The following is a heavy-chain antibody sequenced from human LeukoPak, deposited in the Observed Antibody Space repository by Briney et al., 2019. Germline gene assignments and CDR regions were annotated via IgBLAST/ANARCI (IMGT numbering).Heavy chain of an antibody. J-gene: IGHJ5*02. CDR1: GFTFSNYW. CDR3: AREISSWYRTEGRFDP. CDR2: IKQDGSEK. Sequence: PGGSLRLSCAASGFTFSNYWMSWVRQAPGKRLEWVANIKQDGSEKYYVDSVKGRFTISRDNAKNSLYLQMNSLRAEDTAVYYCAREISSWYRTEGRFDPWGQGTLVTVSS. D-gene: IGHD6-13*01. V-gene: IGHV3-7*01.